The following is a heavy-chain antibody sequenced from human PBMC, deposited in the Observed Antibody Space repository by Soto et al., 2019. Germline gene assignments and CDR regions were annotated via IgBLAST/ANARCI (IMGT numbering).Heavy chain of an antibody. CDR3: ARLVVVAPVANV. CDR2: IFYTGTT. D-gene: IGHD2-21*01. Sequence: PSETLSLTCSVSGGSVSYNSYYWGWIRQPPGKGLEWVGGIFYTGTTYYNPSLKDRLSISVDTSKNSFSLNLTSVTAADTAVYFWARLVVVAPVANVWSQGALVTVSS. J-gene: IGHJ4*02. V-gene: IGHV4-39*01. CDR1: GGSVSYNSYY.